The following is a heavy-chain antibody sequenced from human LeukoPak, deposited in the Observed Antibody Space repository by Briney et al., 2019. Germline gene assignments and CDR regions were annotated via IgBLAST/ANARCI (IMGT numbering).Heavy chain of an antibody. CDR2: ISGDGRDI. Sequence: GGSLRLSCAASAFTFSSYGVSWVRQAPGKGLEWVSAISGDGRDIFYADAVKGRFTISRDNSKNTLYLQMNSLRAEDTAVYYCARGGRIAVAGYYFDYWGQGTLVTVSS. V-gene: IGHV3-23*01. J-gene: IGHJ4*02. CDR3: ARGGRIAVAGYYFDY. D-gene: IGHD6-19*01. CDR1: AFTFSSYG.